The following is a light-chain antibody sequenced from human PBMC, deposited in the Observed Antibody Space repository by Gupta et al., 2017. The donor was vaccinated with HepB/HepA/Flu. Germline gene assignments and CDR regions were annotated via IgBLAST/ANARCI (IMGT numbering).Light chain of an antibody. CDR1: SGHSSYI. CDR3: ATWYSNTWV. CDR2: IDGSGSY. Sequence: QPVLTQSSSASASLGSSVKLTCTLSSGHSSYIIAWHQQQPGEAPRYLMKIDGSGSYNKGSGVPDRFSGSTSGADRYLTISNLQSEDEADYYCATWYSNTWVFGGGTKLTVL. J-gene: IGLJ3*02. V-gene: IGLV4-60*03.